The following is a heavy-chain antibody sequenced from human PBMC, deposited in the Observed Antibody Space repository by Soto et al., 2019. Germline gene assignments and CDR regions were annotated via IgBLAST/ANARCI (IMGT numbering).Heavy chain of an antibody. CDR3: ARVDRYGYYYYYMDV. CDR2: IKQDGSEK. CDR1: GFTFSSYW. D-gene: IGHD2-2*03. V-gene: IGHV3-7*01. Sequence: EVQLVESGGGLVQPGGSLRLSCPASGFTFSSYWMSWVRQAPGKGLEWVANIKQDGSEKYYVDSVKGRFTISRDNAKNTLYLQMNSLRAEDTAVYYCARVDRYGYYYYYMDVWGKGTTVTVSS. J-gene: IGHJ6*03.